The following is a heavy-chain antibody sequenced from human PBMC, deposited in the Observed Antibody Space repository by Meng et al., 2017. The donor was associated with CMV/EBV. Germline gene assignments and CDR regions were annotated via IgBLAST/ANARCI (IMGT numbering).Heavy chain of an antibody. J-gene: IGHJ4*02. CDR3: ARSPRSSAPDFDY. Sequence: GESLKISCAASGFTFSDYYMSWIRQALGKGLEWVSYISSSGSTIYYADSVKGRFTISRDNAKNSLYLQMNSLRAEDTAMYYCARSPRSSAPDFDYCGQGTLVTVSS. CDR2: ISSSGSTI. V-gene: IGHV3-11*04. CDR1: GFTFSDYY. D-gene: IGHD6-6*01.